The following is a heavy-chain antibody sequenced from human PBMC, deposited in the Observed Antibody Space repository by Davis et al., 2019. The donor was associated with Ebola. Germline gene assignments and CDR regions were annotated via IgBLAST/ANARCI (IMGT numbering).Heavy chain of an antibody. CDR3: TTTRGYSYRYYY. J-gene: IGHJ4*02. V-gene: IGHV3-15*07. CDR1: SFTFTNAW. D-gene: IGHD5-18*01. CDR2: IKSKTDGGTT. Sequence: PGGSLRLSFAASSFTFTNAWMNWVRQAPGKGLEWVGRIKSKTDGGTTDYAAPVKGRFTISRDDSKNTLYLQMNSLKTEDTAVYYCTTTRGYSYRYYYWGQGTLVTVSS.